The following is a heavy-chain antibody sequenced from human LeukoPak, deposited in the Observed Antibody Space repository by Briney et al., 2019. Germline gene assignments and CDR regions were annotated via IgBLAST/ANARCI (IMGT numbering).Heavy chain of an antibody. Sequence: GGSLRLSCAASGYTFSSYWMHWVRQAPGKGLVWVSRINSDGSSTSYADSVKGRFTISRDNAKDTLYLQMNSLRAEDTAVYYCARVGGYDSSGYSSYYYYYYMDVWGKGTTVTISS. CDR2: INSDGSST. J-gene: IGHJ6*03. CDR3: ARVGGYDSSGYSSYYYYYYMDV. CDR1: GYTFSSYW. V-gene: IGHV3-74*01. D-gene: IGHD3-22*01.